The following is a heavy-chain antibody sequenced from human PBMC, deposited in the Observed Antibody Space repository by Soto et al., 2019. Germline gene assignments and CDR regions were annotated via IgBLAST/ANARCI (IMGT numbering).Heavy chain of an antibody. Sequence: EVPLLESGGGLAQPGGSLRLSFAASAFTFSSYAMSWVRQAPGKGLEWVSAVSGSGDSTYYADSVKGRFTISRDNSKNTLYLQMNSLRAEETAVYYCAKGRASDCPGCTQDYWGQGTLVTVSS. D-gene: IGHD2-21*02. CDR1: AFTFSSYA. J-gene: IGHJ4*02. CDR2: VSGSGDST. CDR3: AKGRASDCPGCTQDY. V-gene: IGHV3-23*01.